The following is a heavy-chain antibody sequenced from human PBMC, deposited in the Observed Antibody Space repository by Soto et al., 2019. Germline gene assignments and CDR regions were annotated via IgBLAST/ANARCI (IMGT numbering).Heavy chain of an antibody. V-gene: IGHV3-30-3*01. Sequence: QVHLVESGGGVVQPGRSLRLSCAASGLTFSSYGMHWGRQAPGKGLEWVAFISYDGTEKYYGDSVKGRFTISRDNSKNTLYLQMNNLRTEDTAVYYCARGLSSPPGYFDYWGQGTLVTVPS. CDR3: ARGLSSPPGYFDY. CDR2: ISYDGTEK. D-gene: IGHD6-13*01. CDR1: GLTFSSYG. J-gene: IGHJ4*02.